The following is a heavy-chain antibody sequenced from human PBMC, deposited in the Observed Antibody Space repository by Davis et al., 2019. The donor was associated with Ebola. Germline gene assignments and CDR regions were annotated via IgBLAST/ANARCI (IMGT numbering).Heavy chain of an antibody. CDR1: GFTFSSYW. V-gene: IGHV3-74*01. J-gene: IGHJ6*04. D-gene: IGHD5-18*01. CDR3: SREVRGGFSPMDL. CDR2: ANSDGSTT. Sequence: GESLKISCAASGFTFSSYWMSWVRQAPGKGLEWVSRANSDGSTTGYGDSVKGRFTISRDNARNTLYLQMNSLRTEDTAVYYCSREVRGGFSPMDLWGTGTTVTVSS.